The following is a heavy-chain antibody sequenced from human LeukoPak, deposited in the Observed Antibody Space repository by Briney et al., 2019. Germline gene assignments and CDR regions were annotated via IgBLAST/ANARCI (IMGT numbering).Heavy chain of an antibody. J-gene: IGHJ4*02. D-gene: IGHD4-23*01. CDR1: GFTFSSYG. V-gene: IGHV3-33*01. Sequence: GGSLRLSCAASGFTFSSYGMHWVRQAPGKGLEWVAVILNDGSQEKYADSVKGRFTISRDNSKNTLFLQMNSLRAEDTAVYYCARDQDDYGGPDYWGQGTLVTVSS. CDR2: ILNDGSQE. CDR3: ARDQDDYGGPDY.